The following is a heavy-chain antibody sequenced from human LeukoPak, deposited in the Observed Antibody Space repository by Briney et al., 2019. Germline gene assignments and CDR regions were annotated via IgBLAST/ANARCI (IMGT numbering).Heavy chain of an antibody. CDR1: GFTFSAYW. V-gene: IGHV3-74*01. CDR3: ARYCSGGSCYSAFDY. Sequence: GGSLRLSCAASGFTFSAYWMHWVRQAPGKGLVWVSRISSDGSSTGYADSVKGRFTISRDNAKNSLFLQMNSLRAEDTAVYYCARYCSGGSCYSAFDYWGQGTLVTVSS. CDR2: ISSDGSST. J-gene: IGHJ4*02. D-gene: IGHD2-15*01.